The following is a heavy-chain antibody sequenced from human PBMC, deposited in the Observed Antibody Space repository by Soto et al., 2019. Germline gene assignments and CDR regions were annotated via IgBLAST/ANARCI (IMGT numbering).Heavy chain of an antibody. J-gene: IGHJ4*02. CDR3: ARVVPYSSGWYPGY. CDR1: GYTFTGYY. V-gene: IGHV1-2*02. D-gene: IGHD6-19*01. CDR2: INPNSGGT. Sequence: GASVKVSCKASGYTFTGYYMHWVRQAPGQGLEWMGWINPNSGGTNYAQKFQGRVTMTRDTSISTAYMELSRLRSDHTAVYYCARVVPYSSGWYPGYWGQGTLVTVSS.